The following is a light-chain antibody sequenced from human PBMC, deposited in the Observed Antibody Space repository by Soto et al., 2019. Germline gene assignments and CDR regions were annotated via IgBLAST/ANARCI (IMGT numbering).Light chain of an antibody. Sequence: DIQMTQSPSTLSASVGDRVTINCRASQNINNWLAWYQQKPGKSPKLLIYDASTLEAGVPSKFSGSGFGTEFTLTISSLQPDDFATYYCQQYNAWYTFGQGTKLEIK. CDR2: DAS. CDR1: QNINNW. V-gene: IGKV1-5*01. J-gene: IGKJ2*01. CDR3: QQYNAWYT.